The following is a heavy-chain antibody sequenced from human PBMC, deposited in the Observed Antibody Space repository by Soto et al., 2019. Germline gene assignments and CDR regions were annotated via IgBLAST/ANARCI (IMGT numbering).Heavy chain of an antibody. CDR3: ARRRSVGSRTIFDS. V-gene: IGHV3-7*01. Sequence: HPGGSLRLSCAASGFTFSSYWMNWVRQAPGKGLEWVTNINEDGSDKYYVDSVKGRFTISRDNAKNSLYLQMDSLRAEDTAVYYCARRRSVGSRTIFDSWRQGTLATVSS. J-gene: IGHJ4*02. CDR1: GFTFSSYW. CDR2: INEDGSDK. D-gene: IGHD2-15*01.